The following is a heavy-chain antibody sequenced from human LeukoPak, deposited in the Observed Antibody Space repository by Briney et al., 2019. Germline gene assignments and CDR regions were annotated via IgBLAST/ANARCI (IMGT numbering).Heavy chain of an antibody. CDR1: GGSFSGYY. Sequence: SETLSLTCAVYGGSFSGYYWSWIRQPPGKGVEWIGEINHSGSTNYNPSLKSRVTISVDTSKNQFSLKLSSVTAADTAVYYCARGRRYSYGTPPDYWGQGTLVTVSS. J-gene: IGHJ4*02. D-gene: IGHD5-18*01. CDR3: ARGRRYSYGTPPDY. V-gene: IGHV4-34*01. CDR2: INHSGST.